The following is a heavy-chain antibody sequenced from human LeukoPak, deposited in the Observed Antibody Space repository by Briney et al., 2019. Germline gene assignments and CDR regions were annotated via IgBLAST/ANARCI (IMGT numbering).Heavy chain of an antibody. CDR3: ARAGIAAAGTYNWFDP. V-gene: IGHV3-53*05. J-gene: IGHJ5*02. CDR2: IYSGGST. D-gene: IGHD6-13*01. CDR1: GFTVSSNY. Sequence: GGSLRLSCAASGFTVSSNYMSWVRQAPGKGLERVSVIYSGGSTYYADSVKGRFTISRDNSKNTLYLQMNSLRAEDTAVYYCARAGIAAAGTYNWFDPWGQGTLVTVSS.